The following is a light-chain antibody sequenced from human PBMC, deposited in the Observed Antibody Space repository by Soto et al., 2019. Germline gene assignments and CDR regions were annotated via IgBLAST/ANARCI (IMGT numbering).Light chain of an antibody. CDR2: SRN. Sequence: QSVLTQPPSASGTPGQRVTISCSGSSSNIGSNIVNWYQQLPGTAPKLLIYSRNQRPSAVPDRFSASKSGTSASLAISGLQSEDEADYYCETWDDSLTGVVFGGGTKLTVL. CDR3: ETWDDSLTGVV. J-gene: IGLJ3*02. V-gene: IGLV1-44*01. CDR1: SSNIGSNI.